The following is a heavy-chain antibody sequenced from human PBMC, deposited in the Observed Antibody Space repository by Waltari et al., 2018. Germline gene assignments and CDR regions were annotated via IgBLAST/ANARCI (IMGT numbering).Heavy chain of an antibody. D-gene: IGHD2-2*01. CDR2: IYYSGST. Sequence: QVQLPESGPGLVKPSETLSLTCTVPGGSISSYYWSWIRQPPGKGMEWIGYIYYSGSTNYNPSLKSRVTISVDTSKNQFSLKLSSVTAADTAVYYCAREGSRAGAYYFDYWGQGTLVTVSS. CDR3: AREGSRAGAYYFDY. J-gene: IGHJ4*02. CDR1: GGSISSYY. V-gene: IGHV4-59*01.